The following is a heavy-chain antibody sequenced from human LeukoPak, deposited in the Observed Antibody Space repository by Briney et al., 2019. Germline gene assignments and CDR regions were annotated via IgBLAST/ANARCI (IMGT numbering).Heavy chain of an antibody. CDR1: GFTFSSYA. Sequence: GGSLRLSCAASGFTFSSYAMSWVRQAPGKGLEYVSAISSNGGSTYYANSVKGRFTISRDNSKNTLYLQMGSLRAEDMAVYYCARPKYYDFWSGYYLWGQGTLVTVSS. J-gene: IGHJ4*02. V-gene: IGHV3-64*01. CDR2: ISSNGGST. D-gene: IGHD3-3*01. CDR3: ARPKYYDFWSGYYL.